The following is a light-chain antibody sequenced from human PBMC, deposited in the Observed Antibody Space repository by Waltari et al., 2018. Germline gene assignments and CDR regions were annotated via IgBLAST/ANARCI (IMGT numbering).Light chain of an antibody. Sequence: DIQMTQSPSTLSASVGDRVTITCRASQSISNWLAWYQQKPGKAPKILICKASSLESGVPSRFSGSGSGTEFTLTISSPQPDDFATYYCQHYNSYPLTFGGGTKVEIK. CDR3: QHYNSYPLT. V-gene: IGKV1-5*03. J-gene: IGKJ4*01. CDR1: QSISNW. CDR2: KAS.